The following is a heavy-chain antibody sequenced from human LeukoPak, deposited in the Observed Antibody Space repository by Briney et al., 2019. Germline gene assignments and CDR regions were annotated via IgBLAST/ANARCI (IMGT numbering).Heavy chain of an antibody. Sequence: GASVKVSCKASGGTFSSYAISWVRQAPEQGLEWMGGIIPIFGTANYAQKFQGRVTITADESTSTAYMELNSLRSEDTAVYYCARERAARPPLFGYWGQGTLVTVSS. CDR3: ARERAARPPLFGY. V-gene: IGHV1-69*13. J-gene: IGHJ4*02. CDR2: IIPIFGTA. D-gene: IGHD6-6*01. CDR1: GGTFSSYA.